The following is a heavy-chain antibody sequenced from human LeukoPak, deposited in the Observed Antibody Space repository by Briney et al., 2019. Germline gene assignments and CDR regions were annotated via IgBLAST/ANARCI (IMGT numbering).Heavy chain of an antibody. J-gene: IGHJ1*01. CDR3: AKDHRVAVADYAQYFQH. D-gene: IGHD6-19*01. Sequence: GRSLRLSCAASGFTFSSYGMHWVRQAPGKGLEWVAVISYDGSNKYYADSVKGRFTISRDNPKNTLFLQMNSLRADDTALYYCAKDHRVAVADYAQYFQHWGQGSLVTVSS. CDR2: ISYDGSNK. V-gene: IGHV3-30*18. CDR1: GFTFSSYG.